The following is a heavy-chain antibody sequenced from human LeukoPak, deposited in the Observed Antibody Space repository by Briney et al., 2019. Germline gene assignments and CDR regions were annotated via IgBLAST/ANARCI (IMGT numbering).Heavy chain of an antibody. V-gene: IGHV1-69*05. J-gene: IGHJ4*02. D-gene: IGHD3-10*01. CDR1: GGTVSTYA. Sequence: SVKVSCKASGGTVSTYAVNWVRQAPGQGLEWMGGIIPLFGTANYAQKFQGRVTITTDESTSTAYMELSSLRSEDTAIYYCARVFARGGEISGSYYYYWGQGTLVTVSS. CDR3: ARVFARGGEISGSYYYY. CDR2: IIPLFGTA.